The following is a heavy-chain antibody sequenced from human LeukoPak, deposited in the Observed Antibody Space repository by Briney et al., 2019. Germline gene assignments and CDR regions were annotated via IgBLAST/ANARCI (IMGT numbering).Heavy chain of an antibody. CDR3: ARNPNSGYDNFDC. CDR1: GFTFSSYW. J-gene: IGHJ4*02. V-gene: IGHV3-7*01. Sequence: GGSLRLSCAASGFTFSSYWMSWVRQAPGKGLEWVANIKQDGSEKYYVDSVKGRFTISRDNAKNSLYLQMNSLRAEDTAVYYCARNPNSGYDNFDCWGQGALVTVSS. CDR2: IKQDGSEK. D-gene: IGHD5-12*01.